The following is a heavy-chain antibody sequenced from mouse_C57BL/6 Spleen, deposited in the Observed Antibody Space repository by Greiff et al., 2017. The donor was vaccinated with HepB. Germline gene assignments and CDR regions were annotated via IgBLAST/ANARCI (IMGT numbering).Heavy chain of an antibody. V-gene: IGHV5-9-1*02. Sequence: DVKLQESGEGLVKPGGSLKLSCAASGFTFSSYAMSWVRQTPEKRLEWVAYISSGGDYIYYADTVKGRFTISRDNARNTLYLQMSSLKSEDTAMYYCTRGDGNPFDYWGQGTTLTVSS. J-gene: IGHJ2*01. D-gene: IGHD2-1*01. CDR3: TRGDGNPFDY. CDR2: ISSGGDYI. CDR1: GFTFSSYA.